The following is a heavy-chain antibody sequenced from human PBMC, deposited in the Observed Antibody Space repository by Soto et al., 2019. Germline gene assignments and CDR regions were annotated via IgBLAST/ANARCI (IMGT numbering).Heavy chain of an antibody. D-gene: IGHD2-2*01. J-gene: IGHJ3*02. Sequence: GGSLRLSCAASGFTFSSYYMNWVRQAPGQGLEWVSSISTTSTYTHYADSRQGRFTISRDNAKKLLYLQMDSLRAEDTAVYYCARDDGLSSTNVKAFDIWGQGTKVTVSS. CDR3: ARDDGLSSTNVKAFDI. V-gene: IGHV3-21*01. CDR2: ISTTSTYT. CDR1: GFTFSSYY.